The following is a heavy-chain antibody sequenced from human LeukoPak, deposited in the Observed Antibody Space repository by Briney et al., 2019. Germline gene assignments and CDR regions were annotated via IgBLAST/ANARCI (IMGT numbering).Heavy chain of an antibody. CDR3: ARSPIFGVVSLYYFDY. J-gene: IGHJ4*02. CDR1: GGSISSGSYY. V-gene: IGHV4-61*02. D-gene: IGHD3-3*01. CDR2: IYAIGST. Sequence: SETLSLTCTVSGGSISSGSYYWSWIRQPAGKGLEWIGRIYAIGSTNYNPSLKSRVTISVDTSKNQFSLKLSSVTAADTAVYYCARSPIFGVVSLYYFDYWGQGTLVTVSS.